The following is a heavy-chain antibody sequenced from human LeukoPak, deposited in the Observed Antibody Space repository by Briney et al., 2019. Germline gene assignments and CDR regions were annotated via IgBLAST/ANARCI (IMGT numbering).Heavy chain of an antibody. J-gene: IGHJ4*02. D-gene: IGHD3-22*01. V-gene: IGHV3-30-3*01. CDR1: GFTFSSYT. CDR2: ISYDGSNT. CDR3: ARDRYYDSSGVYYFDY. Sequence: GGSLRLSCAASGFTFSSYTMHWVRQAPGKGLEWVAVISYDGSNTYYADSVKGRFTISRDISKNTLYLQMNSLRAEDTAVYYCARDRYYDSSGVYYFDYWGQGTPVTVSS.